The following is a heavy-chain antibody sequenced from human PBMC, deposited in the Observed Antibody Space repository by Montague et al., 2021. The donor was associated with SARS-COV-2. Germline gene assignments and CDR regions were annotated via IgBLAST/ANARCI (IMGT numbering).Heavy chain of an antibody. J-gene: IGHJ5*02. CDR1: GFTFSRYW. D-gene: IGHD3-10*01. Sequence: SLRLSCAASGFTFSRYWMSWVRQAPGKGLEWVANISQDGSEKYYXDSVKGRFTISRDNAKNSLYLQINSLRAEDTAVYYCARVPRFLWFGELLVDWFDPWGQGTLVTVSS. CDR2: ISQDGSEK. V-gene: IGHV3-7*03. CDR3: ARVPRFLWFGELLVDWFDP.